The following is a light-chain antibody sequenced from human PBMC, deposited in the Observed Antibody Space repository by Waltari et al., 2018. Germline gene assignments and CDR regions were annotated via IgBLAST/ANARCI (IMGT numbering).Light chain of an antibody. CDR1: SSDVVGYKH. Sequence: QSALTQPRSVSGSPGQSVPISCTGTSSDVVGYKHVSWYQQHPGKAPKLIFYDVTERPSGVPDRFSGSKSGNTASLTISGLQPEDEADYYCCSFAGSYTWVFGGGTKVTVL. J-gene: IGLJ3*02. CDR2: DVT. V-gene: IGLV2-11*01. CDR3: CSFAGSYTWV.